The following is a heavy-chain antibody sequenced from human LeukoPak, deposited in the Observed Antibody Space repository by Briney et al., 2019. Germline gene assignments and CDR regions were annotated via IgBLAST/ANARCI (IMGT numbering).Heavy chain of an antibody. CDR1: GGTFSSYA. CDR2: ISAYNGNT. Sequence: ASVKVSCKASGGTFSSYAISWVRQAPGQGLEWMGWISAYNGNTNYAQKLQGRVTMTTDTSTSTAYMELRSLRSDDTAVYYCASRYCSGGSCYSDYWGQGTLVTVSS. CDR3: ASRYCSGGSCYSDY. J-gene: IGHJ4*02. V-gene: IGHV1-18*01. D-gene: IGHD2-15*01.